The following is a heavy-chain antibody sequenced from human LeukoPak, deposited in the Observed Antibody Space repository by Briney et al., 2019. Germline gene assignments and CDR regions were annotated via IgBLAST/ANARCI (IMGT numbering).Heavy chain of an antibody. V-gene: IGHV4-59*02. D-gene: IGHD2-15*01. CDR3: ARGGQWSKFYFDN. J-gene: IGHJ4*02. CDR2: IHDSGST. Sequence: PSETLSLTCSVSGGSVSSYYWSWIRQSPRKGLEWIGYIHDSGSTNYNPSLKSRVTVSVDTSKNQFSLKLRSVTAADMAVYYCARGGQWSKFYFDNWGQGTLVTVSS. CDR1: GGSVSSYY.